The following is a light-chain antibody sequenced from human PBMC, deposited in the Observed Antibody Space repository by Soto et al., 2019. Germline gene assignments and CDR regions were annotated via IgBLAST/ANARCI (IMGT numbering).Light chain of an antibody. CDR3: QPSNIWPLT. CDR1: QGIGDT. CDR2: DTS. Sequence: QSLATVSGTQGECATLSCRASQGIGDTLAWYQHKPGQTPRLLIYDTSTRATGVPTRFSGSRSGAEFTLTINSLQSEDFAVYYCQPSNIWPLTFGGGTKVDIK. J-gene: IGKJ4*01. V-gene: IGKV3-15*01.